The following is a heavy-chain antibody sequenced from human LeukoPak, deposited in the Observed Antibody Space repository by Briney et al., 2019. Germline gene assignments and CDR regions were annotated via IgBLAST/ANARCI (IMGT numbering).Heavy chain of an antibody. J-gene: IGHJ6*03. CDR1: GYTFTNYY. CDR3: ARDSSQLWLPGYYYMDV. Sequence: ASVKVSCKASGYTFTNYYIHWVRQAPGQGLEWMGWISTYNGNTNYAQKLQGRVTMTTDTSTSTAYMELRSLRSDDTAVYYCARDSSQLWLPGYYYMDVWGKGTTVTVSS. D-gene: IGHD5-18*01. V-gene: IGHV1-18*04. CDR2: ISTYNGNT.